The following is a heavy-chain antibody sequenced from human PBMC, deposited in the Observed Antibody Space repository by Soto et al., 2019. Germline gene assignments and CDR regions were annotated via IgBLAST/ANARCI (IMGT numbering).Heavy chain of an antibody. J-gene: IGHJ5*02. CDR2: IYYSGST. D-gene: IGHD3-22*01. V-gene: IGHV4-31*03. CDR3: ARDYYSLPGAPAPAGYDSSSGGFDP. Sequence: PSETLSLTCTVSGGSISSGGYYWSWIRQHPGKGLEWIGYIYYSGSTYYNPSLKSRVTISVDTSKNQFSLKLSSVTAADTAVYYCARDYYSLPGAPAPAGYDSSSGGFDPWGQGTLVTVSS. CDR1: GGSISSGGYY.